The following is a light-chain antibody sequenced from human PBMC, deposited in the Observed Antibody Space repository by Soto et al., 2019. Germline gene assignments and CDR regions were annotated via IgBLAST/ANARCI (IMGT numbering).Light chain of an antibody. CDR3: QQRNPLT. V-gene: IGKV3-11*01. CDR1: QSIGTY. CDR2: DAS. Sequence: EIVLTQSPATLSLSPGERATLSCRASQSIGTYLAWYQQKPGLAPRLLIYDASNRATGIPARFSGGGSGTDFTLTISSLEPEDFAVYYCQQRNPLTFGGGTKVEIK. J-gene: IGKJ4*01.